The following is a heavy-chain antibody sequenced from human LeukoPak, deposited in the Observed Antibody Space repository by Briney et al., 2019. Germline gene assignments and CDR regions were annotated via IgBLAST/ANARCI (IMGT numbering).Heavy chain of an antibody. CDR3: ASVRYYYDSSGYPYNWFDP. V-gene: IGHV4-38-2*02. CDR2: IYHSGST. D-gene: IGHD3-22*01. J-gene: IGHJ5*02. CDR1: GYSISSGYY. Sequence: PSETLSLTCTVSGYSISSGYYWGWIRQPPGKGLEWIGSIYHSGSTYYNPSLKSRVTISVDTSKNQFSLKLSSVTAANTAVYYCASVRYYYDSSGYPYNWFDPWCQGTLVTVSS.